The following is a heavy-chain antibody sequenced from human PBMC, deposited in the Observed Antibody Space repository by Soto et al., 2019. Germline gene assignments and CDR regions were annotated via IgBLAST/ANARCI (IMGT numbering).Heavy chain of an antibody. CDR2: IVVASGHP. V-gene: IGHV1-58*01. Sequence: LVQSGPEVKKPGTSVKVSCKTSGFSFGSSAVQWXXXXXXXXXEWIGWIVVASGHPNVAQKFQDRVSLTRDLSTXXAXXXXXXLXXXXXXXXXXXXXXXXXXXXFDXWGQGTLVSVSS. J-gene: IGHJ4*02. CDR3: XXXXXXXXXXFDX. CDR1: GFSFGSSA.